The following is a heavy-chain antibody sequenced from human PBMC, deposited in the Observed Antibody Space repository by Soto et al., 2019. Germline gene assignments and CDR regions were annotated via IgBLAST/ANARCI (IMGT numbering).Heavy chain of an antibody. CDR3: AKRSHSPYCDGGSCYSPCDY. D-gene: IGHD2-15*01. Sequence: EVQLLESGGGLVQPGGSLRLSCAASGFTFSNYAMSWVRQAPGKGLDWVSTISVPDGSTYYADSVKGRFTISRDNSKNTLYLQMTGLRAKDTAISYCAKRSHSPYCDGGSCYSPCDYWGQGTLVTVSS. V-gene: IGHV3-23*01. J-gene: IGHJ4*02. CDR1: GFTFSNYA. CDR2: ISVPDGST.